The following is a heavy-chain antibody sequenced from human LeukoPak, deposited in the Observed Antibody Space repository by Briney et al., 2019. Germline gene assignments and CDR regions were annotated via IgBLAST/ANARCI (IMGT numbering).Heavy chain of an antibody. Sequence: SETLSLTCTVSGGSISDYYWSWIRQSPGKGLEWIAHIRYSGSTNYNSSFASGVPTSMDTSKTQIFLKLSTVTPAETAGFYCSIDDRVESALIGDSFDIWGQGTLVAVSS. D-gene: IGHD3-16*01. J-gene: IGHJ3*02. CDR3: SIDDRVESALIGDSFDI. V-gene: IGHV4-59*01. CDR2: IRYSGST. CDR1: GGSISDYY.